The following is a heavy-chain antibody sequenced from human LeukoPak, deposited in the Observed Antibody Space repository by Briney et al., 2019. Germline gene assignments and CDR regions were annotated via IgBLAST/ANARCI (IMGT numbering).Heavy chain of an antibody. CDR1: GGSISSSSYY. J-gene: IGHJ3*01. Sequence: SETLSLVCTVSGGSISSSSYYWDWIRQPPGKGLEWVGSIYFSGGTHYNPSLKSRVVMSVDTAKNQISLRLTSVTAADAAVYYCASPKLLRFGPHPFDFWGQGTTVIVSA. CDR3: ASPKLLRFGPHPFDF. CDR2: IYFSGGT. V-gene: IGHV4-39*07. D-gene: IGHD3-10*01.